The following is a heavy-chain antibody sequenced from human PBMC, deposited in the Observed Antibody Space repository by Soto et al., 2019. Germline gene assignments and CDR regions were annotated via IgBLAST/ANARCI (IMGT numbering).Heavy chain of an antibody. D-gene: IGHD5-12*01. CDR2: INPNGGVT. V-gene: IGHV1-2*04. J-gene: IGHJ6*03. Sequence: QVQLVQPGAEVRKPGASVTVSCRSSGDSFNDYYIHWVRQAPGQGFEWMGWINPNGGVTKYAQKFQGWVSMTRDTSIRTVYMQLSRLRSDDTAVYYCARESGGATATLDYYYFYMDVWGTETTVTVSS. CDR3: ARESGGATATLDYYYFYMDV. CDR1: GDSFNDYY.